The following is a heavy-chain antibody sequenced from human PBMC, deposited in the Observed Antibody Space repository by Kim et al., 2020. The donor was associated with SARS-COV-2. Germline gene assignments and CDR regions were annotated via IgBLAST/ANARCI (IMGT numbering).Heavy chain of an antibody. CDR2: EGETT. V-gene: IGHV3-15*01. Sequence: EGETTDYAAPVNGRFTISRDDSKNTLYLQMNSLKTEDTAVYYCVTKETIGGQGTLVTVSS. D-gene: IGHD1-7*01. CDR3: VTKETI. J-gene: IGHJ4*02.